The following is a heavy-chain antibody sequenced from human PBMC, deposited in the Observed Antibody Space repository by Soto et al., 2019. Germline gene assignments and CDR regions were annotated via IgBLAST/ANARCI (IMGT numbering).Heavy chain of an antibody. D-gene: IGHD3-22*01. Sequence: PSETLSLTCTVYGASISNNDYYWSWIRQTPGKGLEWIGYVYYSGTTDYIPSLKSRLSMSIDKSQNQFTLKLNSVTAADTATYYCARMSYFYDKWYFDLWGRGTLVNVSS. CDR2: VYYSGTT. CDR3: ARMSYFYDKWYFDL. CDR1: GASISNNDYY. J-gene: IGHJ2*01. V-gene: IGHV4-30-4*01.